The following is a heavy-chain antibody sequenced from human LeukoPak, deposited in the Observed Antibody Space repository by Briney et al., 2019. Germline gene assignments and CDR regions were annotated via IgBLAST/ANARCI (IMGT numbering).Heavy chain of an antibody. CDR3: ARDFHYFFDY. CDR1: AFTFDNFP. J-gene: IGHJ4*02. CDR2: ILEDGSNA. Sequence: GGSLRLSCTASAFTFDNFPMHWVRQAPGKGLDWVALILEDGSNAFYADSVKGRFTISRDNSGNTLFPQMNSLRAEDTGIYYCARDFHYFFDYCGQGTLVTVSS. D-gene: IGHD2/OR15-2a*01. V-gene: IGHV3-30-3*01.